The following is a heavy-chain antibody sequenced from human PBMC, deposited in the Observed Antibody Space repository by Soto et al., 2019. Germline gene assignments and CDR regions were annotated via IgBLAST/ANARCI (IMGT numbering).Heavy chain of an antibody. CDR3: ARTVETATLFYFDY. CDR2: IHYSGST. Sequence: PSETLSLTCAVSGGSIILYGYSWSWIRQPPGMGLEWFGYIHYSGSTFYNPSLKSRVTMSVDRSKNQFSLRLSSVTAADTAVYYCARTVETATLFYFDYWGQGTLVTVSS. J-gene: IGHJ4*02. V-gene: IGHV4-30-2*01. CDR1: GGSIILYGYS. D-gene: IGHD5-18*01.